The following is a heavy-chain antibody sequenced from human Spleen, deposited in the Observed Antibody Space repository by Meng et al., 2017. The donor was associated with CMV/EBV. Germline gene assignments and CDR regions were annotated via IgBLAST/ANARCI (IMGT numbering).Heavy chain of an antibody. CDR1: GGSISSSSYY. V-gene: IGHV4-61*02. D-gene: IGHD2-2*01. CDR2: IYTSGST. Sequence: QVQLRASGLGLLNPSQTLSLPSTVSGGSISSSSYYWSWIRQPAGKGLEWIGRIYTSGSTNYNPSLKSRVTISVDTSKNQFSLKLSSVTAADTAVYYCARAKRSRPFDYWGQGTLVTVSS. J-gene: IGHJ4*02. CDR3: ARAKRSRPFDY.